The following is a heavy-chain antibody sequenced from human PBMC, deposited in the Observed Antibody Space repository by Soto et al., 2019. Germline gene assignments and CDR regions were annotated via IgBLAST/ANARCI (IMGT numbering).Heavy chain of an antibody. Sequence: PGGSLRLSCVGSGFTFSTYSINWVRQAPGKGLEWVSSISSRSDIYYADSVKGRFTICRDNAKNSVSLQMNSLRAEDTAVYYCAREYTACPVTYGLDGRAKGTTVAVAS. D-gene: IGHD2-2*02. J-gene: IGHJ6*04. CDR3: AREYTACPVTYGLDG. CDR2: ISSRSDI. CDR1: GFTFSTYS. V-gene: IGHV3-21*01.